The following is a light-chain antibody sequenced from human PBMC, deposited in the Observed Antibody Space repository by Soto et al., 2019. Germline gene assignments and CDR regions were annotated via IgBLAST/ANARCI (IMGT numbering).Light chain of an antibody. V-gene: IGLV2-14*03. J-gene: IGLJ1*01. Sequence: QSALTQPASVSGSPGQSIAISCTGTSSDVGGYNFVSWYQQHPGKVPKLMIFDVNRRPSGVSDRFSGSKSGNTASLTISGLQAEDEGDYYCCSYTSSSTHVFGSGTKLTVL. CDR1: SSDVGGYNF. CDR2: DVN. CDR3: CSYTSSSTHV.